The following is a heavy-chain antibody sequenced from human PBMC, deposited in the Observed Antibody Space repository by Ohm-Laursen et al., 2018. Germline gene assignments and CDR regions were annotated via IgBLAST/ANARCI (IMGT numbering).Heavy chain of an antibody. J-gene: IGHJ4*02. CDR2: VSYSETT. V-gene: IGHV4-30-4*08. CDR3: ARQESSGWYPDY. CDR1: GGPFSSADYY. Sequence: TLSLTCAVSGGPFSSADYYWSWIRHHPGKGLEWIGYVSYSETTYYNPSLKSRLLISVETSKNRFSLKLSPVTAADTAVYYCARQESSGWYPDYWGQGTLVTVSS. D-gene: IGHD6-19*01.